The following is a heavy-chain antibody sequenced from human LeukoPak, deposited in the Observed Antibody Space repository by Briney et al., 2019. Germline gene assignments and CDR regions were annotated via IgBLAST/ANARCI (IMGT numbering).Heavy chain of an antibody. V-gene: IGHV3-21*04. CDR1: GFTFSSYS. Sequence: GSLRLSCAASGFTFSSYSMNWVRQAPGKGLEWVSSISSSSSYIYYADSVKGRFTISRDNSKNSLYLQMNSLRAEDTALYYCAKGNYGATVPFDYWGQGTLVTVSS. J-gene: IGHJ4*02. D-gene: IGHD4-17*01. CDR3: AKGNYGATVPFDY. CDR2: ISSSSSYI.